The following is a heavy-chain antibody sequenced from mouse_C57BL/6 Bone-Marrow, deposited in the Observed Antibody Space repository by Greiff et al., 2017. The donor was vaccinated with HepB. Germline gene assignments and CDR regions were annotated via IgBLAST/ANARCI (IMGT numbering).Heavy chain of an antibody. CDR2: INPSSGYT. J-gene: IGHJ3*01. CDR3: AGEITAVGVAY. V-gene: IGHV1-4*01. D-gene: IGHD1-1*01. CDR1: GYTFTSYT. Sequence: QVQLQQSGAELARPGASVKMSCKASGYTFTSYTMHWVKQRPGQGLEWIGYINPSSGYTKYNQKFKDKATLTADKSSSTAYMQLSSLTSEDSAVYYCAGEITAVGVAYWGQGTLVTVSA.